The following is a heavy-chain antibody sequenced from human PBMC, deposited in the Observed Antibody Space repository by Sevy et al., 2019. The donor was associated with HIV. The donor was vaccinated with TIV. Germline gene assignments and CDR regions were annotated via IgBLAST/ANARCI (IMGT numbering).Heavy chain of an antibody. Sequence: SETLSLTCAVSGASISSHWWSWVRQPPGKGLEWIGEVDHSGSPNYSPSLKSRVTVSLDKSKNQISLKLTSVTAADTAVYYCARNGAYILEYWGRGTLVTVSS. J-gene: IGHJ4*02. D-gene: IGHD3-16*01. V-gene: IGHV4-4*02. CDR3: ARNGAYILEY. CDR2: VDHSGSP. CDR1: GASISSHW.